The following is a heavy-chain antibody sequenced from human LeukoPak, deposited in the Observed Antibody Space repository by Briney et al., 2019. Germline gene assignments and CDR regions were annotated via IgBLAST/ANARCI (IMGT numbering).Heavy chain of an antibody. Sequence: GGSLRLSCAASGFTVSSNYMSWVRKAPGKGLEWVSVIYSGGSTYYADSVKSRFTISRDNSKNTLYLQMNSLRAEDTAVYYCARGAGYNYPYYFDYWGQGTLVTVSS. CDR2: IYSGGST. J-gene: IGHJ4*02. CDR1: GFTVSSNY. D-gene: IGHD5-24*01. CDR3: ARGAGYNYPYYFDY. V-gene: IGHV3-53*01.